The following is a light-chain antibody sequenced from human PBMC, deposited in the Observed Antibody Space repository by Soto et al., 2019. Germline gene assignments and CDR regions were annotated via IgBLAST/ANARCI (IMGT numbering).Light chain of an antibody. Sequence: QSVLTQPPSASGTPGQRITISCYGSSSNIESHSVNWYQQVPGTAPTLLINTNNQRPSGVPDRFSGSKSGASASLAISGLQSEDEATYYCATWDDSRKGVFGTGTKVTVL. CDR3: ATWDDSRKGV. CDR2: TNN. J-gene: IGLJ1*01. CDR1: SSNIESHS. V-gene: IGLV1-44*01.